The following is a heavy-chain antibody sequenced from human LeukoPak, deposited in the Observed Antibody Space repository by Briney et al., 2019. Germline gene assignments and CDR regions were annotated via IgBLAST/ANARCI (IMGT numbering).Heavy chain of an antibody. CDR2: IYYSGST. Sequence: SETLSLTCTVAGGSISSSSYDWGWIRQPPGKGLEWLGSIYYSGSTYYNPSLKSRVTISVATSKTHFSLKLSSVTAAAAAVYYCARRGSSWYPDYWGQGTLVTASS. V-gene: IGHV4-39*02. J-gene: IGHJ4*02. D-gene: IGHD6-13*01. CDR1: GGSISSSSYD. CDR3: ARRGSSWYPDY.